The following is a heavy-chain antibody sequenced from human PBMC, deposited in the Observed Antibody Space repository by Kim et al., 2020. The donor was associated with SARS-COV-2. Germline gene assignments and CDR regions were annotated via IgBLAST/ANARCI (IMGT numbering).Heavy chain of an antibody. V-gene: IGHV4-4*02. Sequence: PSLKSRVTISVDKSKNQFSLKLSSVTAADTAVYYCARVTQWLVPVHAFDIWGQGTMVTVSS. J-gene: IGHJ3*02. D-gene: IGHD6-19*01. CDR3: ARVTQWLVPVHAFDI.